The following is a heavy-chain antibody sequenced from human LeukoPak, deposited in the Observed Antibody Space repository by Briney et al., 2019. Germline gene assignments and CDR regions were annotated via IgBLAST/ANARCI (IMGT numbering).Heavy chain of an antibody. V-gene: IGHV3-21*05. CDR1: GFTFSSYS. CDR2: ISTSIDDK. J-gene: IGHJ4*02. CDR3: ARDGLYSSTLFAGYFDY. Sequence: PGGSLRLSCAAPGFTFSSYSMNWVRQAPGKGLEWVADISTSIDDKYYADSVKGRFSISRDNARNLLHLQMNSLTAEDTGVYYCARDGLYSSTLFAGYFDYWGQGSLVTVSP. D-gene: IGHD6-13*01.